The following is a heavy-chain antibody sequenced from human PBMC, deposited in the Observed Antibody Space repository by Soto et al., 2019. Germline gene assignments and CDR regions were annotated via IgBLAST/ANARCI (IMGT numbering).Heavy chain of an antibody. J-gene: IGHJ4*02. V-gene: IGHV3-23*01. CDR1: GFSFVNYG. Sequence: EVQLLESGGGLVQPGGSVRLSCGTSGFSFVNYGMGWVRQAPGKGLEWVSGISSSGGRTYFADSVRGRFTISRDNSKNTMYLQMDSLRVEDTAVYYCAKVAKPRVVIEYFDYWGQGPLVTVSS. D-gene: IGHD3-3*01. CDR3: AKVAKPRVVIEYFDY. CDR2: ISSSGGRT.